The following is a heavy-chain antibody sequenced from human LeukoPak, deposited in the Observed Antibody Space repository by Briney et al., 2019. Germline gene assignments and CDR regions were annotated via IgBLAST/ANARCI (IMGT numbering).Heavy chain of an antibody. CDR1: GGSISRYY. Sequence: SDTLSLTCTVSGGSISRYYWSWVRQPPGKGLEGIGCIYTSGSTNYHPSLQSRVTISVDPSNNQFSLKLSPVTAAATAVYYCARLSSYHSLLDPWGQGPLVTVSS. CDR2: IYTSGST. CDR3: ARLSSYHSLLDP. D-gene: IGHD1-14*01. V-gene: IGHV4-4*09. J-gene: IGHJ5*02.